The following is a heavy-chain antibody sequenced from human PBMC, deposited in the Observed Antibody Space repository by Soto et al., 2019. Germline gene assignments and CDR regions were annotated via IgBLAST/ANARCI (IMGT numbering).Heavy chain of an antibody. J-gene: IGHJ4*02. CDR2: IRSKANSYAT. V-gene: IGHV3-73*01. D-gene: IGHD5-12*01. Sequence: LRLSCAASGFTFSGSAMHWVRQASGKGLEWVGRIRSKANSYATAYAASVKGRFTISRDDSKNTAYLQMNSLKTEDTAVYYCTSTNIVATITFGYWGQGTLVTVSS. CDR3: TSTNIVATITFGY. CDR1: GFTFSGSA.